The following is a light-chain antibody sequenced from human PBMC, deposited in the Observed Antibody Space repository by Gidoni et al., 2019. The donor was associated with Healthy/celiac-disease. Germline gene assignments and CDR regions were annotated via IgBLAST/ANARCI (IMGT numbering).Light chain of an antibody. CDR1: KLGDKY. CDR2: QDS. J-gene: IGLJ2*01. V-gene: IGLV3-1*01. Sequence: SYELTQPPSVSVSPGQTANITCSGDKLGDKYACWYQQKPGQSPVLVIYQDSQRPSGIPERFSGSNSGTTATLAISGTQAMDDADYYCQAWDSSTYVVFGGGTKLTVL. CDR3: QAWDSSTYVV.